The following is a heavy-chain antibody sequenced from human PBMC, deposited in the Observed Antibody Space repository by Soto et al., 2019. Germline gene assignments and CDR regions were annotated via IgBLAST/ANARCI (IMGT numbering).Heavy chain of an antibody. CDR1: GFTFSDYY. V-gene: IGHV3-11*01. D-gene: IGHD2-15*01. J-gene: IGHJ4*02. CDR3: ARYGGSGLRKFDY. CDR2: ISNSGGTI. Sequence: QVQLVESGGGLVKPGGSLRLSCAASGFTFSDYYMTWIRQAPGKGLEWVSYISNSGGTIYYTDSVKGRFTISRDNAKNPLYLQMSSLRAEDTAVYYCARYGGSGLRKFDYWGQGTLVTVSS.